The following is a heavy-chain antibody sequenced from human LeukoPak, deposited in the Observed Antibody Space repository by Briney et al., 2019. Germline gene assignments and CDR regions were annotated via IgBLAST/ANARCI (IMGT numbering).Heavy chain of an antibody. J-gene: IGHJ4*02. CDR2: ISSSSSYI. Sequence: GGSLRLSCAASGFTFSSYSMNWVRQAPGKGLEWVSSISSSSSYIYYADSVKGRFTISRDNAKNSLYLQMNSLRAEDTAVYYCARAPPYSYGAYYFDYWGQGTLSPSPQ. CDR3: ARAPPYSYGAYYFDY. CDR1: GFTFSSYS. D-gene: IGHD5-18*01. V-gene: IGHV3-21*01.